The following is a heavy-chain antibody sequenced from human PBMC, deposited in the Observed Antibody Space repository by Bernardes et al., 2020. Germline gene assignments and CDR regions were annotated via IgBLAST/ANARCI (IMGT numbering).Heavy chain of an antibody. CDR2: IYGSGST. CDR1: GGSISTYY. V-gene: IGHV4-59*01. Sequence: TLSLTCTVSGGSISTYYWTWIRQPPGKGREWIGYIYGSGSTNYNPSLKSRVTISADTSKNQFSLKMSSVTAADTAVYYCARAYDVFEIWGPGTMVTVSS. J-gene: IGHJ3*02. CDR3: ARAYDVFEI.